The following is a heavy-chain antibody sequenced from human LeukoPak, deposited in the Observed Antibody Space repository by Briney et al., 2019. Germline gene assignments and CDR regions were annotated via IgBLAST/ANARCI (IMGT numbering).Heavy chain of an antibody. D-gene: IGHD3-3*01. CDR2: ISGSSDST. V-gene: IGHV3-23*01. J-gene: IGHJ4*02. CDR1: GFSFSSYV. CDR3: ARAYFWSGYDY. Sequence: GGSLRLSCAASGFSFSSYVMSCVRQAPGKGLEWVSAISGSSDSTYYTDSVKGRFTISRDNSKITLYLQMNSLRAEDTAVYYCARAYFWSGYDYWGQGTLVTVSS.